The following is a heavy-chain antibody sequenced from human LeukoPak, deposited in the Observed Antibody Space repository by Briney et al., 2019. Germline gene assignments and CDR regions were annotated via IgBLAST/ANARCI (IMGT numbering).Heavy chain of an antibody. CDR3: AKDLEDIVGFDAFDI. D-gene: IGHD2-15*01. J-gene: IGHJ3*02. CDR1: GFTFSSYG. CDR2: IWYDGSNK. Sequence: PGGSLRLSCAASGFTFSSYGMHWVRQAPGKGLEWVAVIWYDGSNKYYADSVKGRFTISRDNSKNTLYLQMSSLRAEDTAVYYCAKDLEDIVGFDAFDIWGQGTMVTVSS. V-gene: IGHV3-33*06.